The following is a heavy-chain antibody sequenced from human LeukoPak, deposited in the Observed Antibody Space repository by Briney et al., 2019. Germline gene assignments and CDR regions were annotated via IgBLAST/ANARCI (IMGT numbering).Heavy chain of an antibody. J-gene: IGHJ5*02. V-gene: IGHV1-18*01. Sequence: ASVKVSCQASGYTFTSYGISWVRQAPGQGLEWMGRISAYNGNTNYAQKLQGRVTMTTDTSTSTAYMELRSLRSDDTAVYYCARVFYDSSGAFWFDPWGQGTLVTVSS. D-gene: IGHD3-22*01. CDR1: GYTFTSYG. CDR3: ARVFYDSSGAFWFDP. CDR2: ISAYNGNT.